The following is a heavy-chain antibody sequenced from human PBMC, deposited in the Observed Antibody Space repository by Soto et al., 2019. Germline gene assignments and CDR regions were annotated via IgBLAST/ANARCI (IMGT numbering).Heavy chain of an antibody. J-gene: IGHJ6*02. Sequence: EVQLVESGGDLVQPGVSLRLSCAASGFAVSSNYMTWVRQAPGQGLEWVSVIHSGGDTHYADSVRGRFTISRDNSKNTLYLHMIGLGAADTAVYYCARSRAGTTCGGMDVWGQGTTVTVSS. CDR1: GFAVSSNY. CDR3: ARSRAGTTCGGMDV. CDR2: IHSGGDT. V-gene: IGHV3-66*01. D-gene: IGHD1-7*01.